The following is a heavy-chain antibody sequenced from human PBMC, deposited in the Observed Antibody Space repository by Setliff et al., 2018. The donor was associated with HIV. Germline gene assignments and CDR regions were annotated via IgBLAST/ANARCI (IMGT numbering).Heavy chain of an antibody. CDR2: ITTSSSYM. J-gene: IGHJ4*02. CDR3: AVGPRWLPTYFHY. CDR1: GFTFNNAW. D-gene: IGHD6-19*01. V-gene: IGHV3-21*06. Sequence: PGGSLRLSCAASGFTFNNAWMTWVRQAPGKGLEWVSSITTSSSYMYYTDSVKGRFTISRDNAKNSLYLQMNSLRVEDTAVYYCAVGPRWLPTYFHYWGQGTLVTVSS.